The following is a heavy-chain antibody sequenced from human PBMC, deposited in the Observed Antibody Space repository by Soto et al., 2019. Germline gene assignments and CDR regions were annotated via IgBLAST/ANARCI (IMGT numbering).Heavy chain of an antibody. CDR3: AKGPVWFGESWFDP. CDR2: IYYSGST. Sequence: SETLSLTCTVSGGSISSSSYYWGWIRQPPGKGLEWIGSIYYSGSTYYNPSLKSRVTISVDTSKNQFSLKLSSVTAADTAVYYCAKGPVWFGESWFDPWGQGTLVTVSS. D-gene: IGHD3-10*01. J-gene: IGHJ5*02. CDR1: GGSISSSSYY. V-gene: IGHV4-39*01.